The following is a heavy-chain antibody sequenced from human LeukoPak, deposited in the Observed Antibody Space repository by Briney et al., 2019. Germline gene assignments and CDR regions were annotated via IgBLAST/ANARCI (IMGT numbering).Heavy chain of an antibody. D-gene: IGHD3-3*02. CDR2: IFYAGST. J-gene: IGHJ4*02. V-gene: IGHV4-28*01. Sequence: SDTLSLTCAVSGYSISSNHWWGWIRQPPGKGLEWIGYIFYAGSTYYNPSLKSRVTMSVDTSKNQFSLRLSSVTAVDAAVYYCARIGPILGAAWVDYWGQGTLVSVSS. CDR1: GYSISSNHW. CDR3: ARIGPILGAAWVDY.